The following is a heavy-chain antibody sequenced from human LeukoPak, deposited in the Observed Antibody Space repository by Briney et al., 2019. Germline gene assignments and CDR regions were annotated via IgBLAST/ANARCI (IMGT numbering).Heavy chain of an antibody. V-gene: IGHV4-59*08. CDR3: ARHGRYSGYELAD. Sequence: SETLSFTCTVSGGSISSYSWSWIRQPPGEGLEWIGYIYYTGIPNYNPSLKSRVTISVDTSKNQISLKLTSVTAADTAVYYCARHGRYSGYELADWGQGTLVTVSS. D-gene: IGHD5-12*01. CDR2: IYYTGIP. J-gene: IGHJ4*02. CDR1: GGSISSYS.